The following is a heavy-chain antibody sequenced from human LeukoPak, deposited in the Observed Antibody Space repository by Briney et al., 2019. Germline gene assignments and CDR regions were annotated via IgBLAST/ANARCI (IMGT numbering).Heavy chain of an antibody. CDR1: GFTFSSYA. J-gene: IGHJ4*02. CDR2: ISGSGDGT. Sequence: GGSLRLSCAASGFTFSSYAINWVRHAPGKGLEWVSAISGSGDGTFYADSVKGRLTISRDNSNNMLFLQVNSLRGEDTAVYSCARAYGSSGYPQLPIDYWGQGTLVTVSS. V-gene: IGHV3-23*01. CDR3: ARAYGSSGYPQLPIDY. D-gene: IGHD3-22*01.